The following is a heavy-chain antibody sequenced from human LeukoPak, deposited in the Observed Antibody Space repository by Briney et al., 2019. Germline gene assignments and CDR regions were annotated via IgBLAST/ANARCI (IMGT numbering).Heavy chain of an antibody. J-gene: IGHJ4*02. V-gene: IGHV3-30*03. D-gene: IGHD3-10*01. CDR1: GFTFSSYD. CDR2: ISYDGSNK. CDR3: ARSGYDGSGRQYYFDY. Sequence: GVPLRLSCAASGFTFSSYDMLCVRQAPGKALEGVAVISYDGSNKYYADSVKGRFTISRGNSKNTLYMQMNSLRAEDTGVYYCARSGYDGSGRQYYFDYWGQGTMVTVSS.